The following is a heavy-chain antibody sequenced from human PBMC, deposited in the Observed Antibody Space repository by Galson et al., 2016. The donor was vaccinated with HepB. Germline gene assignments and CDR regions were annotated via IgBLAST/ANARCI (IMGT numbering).Heavy chain of an antibody. CDR3: ARDGYRRGQFDH. D-gene: IGHD5-12*01. CDR1: GFTFNNYA. Sequence: SLRLSCAASGFTFNNYAMNWVRQTPTKGLEWVSGISGGGDTTYYADSVKGRFTISRDNSKNAVSLQVNSLSAEDTAVYYGARDGYRRGQFDHWGQGTLVTVSS. J-gene: IGHJ4*02. CDR2: ISGGGDTT. V-gene: IGHV3-23*01.